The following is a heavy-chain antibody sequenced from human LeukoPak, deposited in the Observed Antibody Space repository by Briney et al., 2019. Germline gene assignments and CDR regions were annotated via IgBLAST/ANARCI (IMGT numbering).Heavy chain of an antibody. CDR1: GGSISSSSYY. J-gene: IGHJ6*03. D-gene: IGHD6-19*01. CDR3: ARQMVSSGWYDYYYYMDV. CDR2: IYYSGST. Sequence: PSETLSLTCTVSGGSISSSSYYWGWIRQPPGKGLEWIGSIYYSGSTYYNPSLKSRVTISVDTSKNQFSLKLSSVTAADTAVYYCARQMVSSGWYDYYYYMDVWGKGTTVTVSS. V-gene: IGHV4-39*07.